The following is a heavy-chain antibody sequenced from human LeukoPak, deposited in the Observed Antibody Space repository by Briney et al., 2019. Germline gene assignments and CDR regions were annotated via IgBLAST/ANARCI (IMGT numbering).Heavy chain of an antibody. D-gene: IGHD3-3*01. CDR2: IYSSGST. V-gene: IGHV4-4*07. Sequence: SETLSLTCTVSGGSISSYYWSWIRQPAGKGLQWIGRIYSSGSTNYNPSLKSRVTMSVDTSKNQFSLRLSSVTTADTAVYYCARDLGFWSGPDYWGQGTLVTVSS. CDR3: ARDLGFWSGPDY. J-gene: IGHJ4*02. CDR1: GGSISSYY.